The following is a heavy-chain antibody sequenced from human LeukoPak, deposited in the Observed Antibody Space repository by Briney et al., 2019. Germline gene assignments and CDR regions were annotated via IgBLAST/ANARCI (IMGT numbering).Heavy chain of an antibody. D-gene: IGHD1-26*01. V-gene: IGHV3-23*01. CDR1: GFTFSNYA. CDR2: ISGTGGST. J-gene: IGHJ4*02. CDR3: AKDFPEWELPDY. Sequence: GGSLRLSCAASGFTFSNYAMSWVRQAPGKGLEWVSSISGTGGSTYYADSVKGRFTISRDSSKNTLYLQMNSLRTEDTAIYYCAKDFPEWELPDYWGQGTLVTVSS.